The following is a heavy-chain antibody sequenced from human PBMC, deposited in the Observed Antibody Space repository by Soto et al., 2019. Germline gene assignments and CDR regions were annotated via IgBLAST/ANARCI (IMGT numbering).Heavy chain of an antibody. D-gene: IGHD2-2*02. Sequence: PGGSLRLSCAASGFSFSSYEMNWVRQAPGKGLEWVSYIRGSGSFIYYADSVKGRFTISRDNAKNSVSLQMNSLRAEDTAVYYCAREYTAWPLAYGLDVWGQGATVTVSS. V-gene: IGHV3-48*03. CDR2: IRGSGSFI. CDR3: AREYTAWPLAYGLDV. J-gene: IGHJ6*02. CDR1: GFSFSSYE.